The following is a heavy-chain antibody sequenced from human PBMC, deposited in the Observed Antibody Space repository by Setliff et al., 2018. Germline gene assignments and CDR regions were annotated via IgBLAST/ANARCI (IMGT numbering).Heavy chain of an antibody. CDR1: GGSMPSGDYY. CDR3: ARLSWDGLRYHGLDV. CDR2: IQKSGGT. J-gene: IGHJ6*02. Sequence: SETLSLTCSVSGGSMPSGDYYWIWIRQPPGKGLECIGYIQKSGGTNYNPSLKSRVTISVDTSTNQFSLKLRSVTAADTAVYYCARLSWDGLRYHGLDVWGQGTTVTVSS. D-gene: IGHD3-10*01. V-gene: IGHV4-61*08.